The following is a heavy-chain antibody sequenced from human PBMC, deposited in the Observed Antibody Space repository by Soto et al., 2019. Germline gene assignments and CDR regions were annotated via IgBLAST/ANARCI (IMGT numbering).Heavy chain of an antibody. CDR3: STRAYDTNGYYRFDP. J-gene: IGHJ5*01. CDR1: GGSISSSNW. Sequence: NPSETLSLTCAVSGGSISSSNWWSWVRQPPGKGLEWIGDINHSGRVNYSPSLKSRVTISLDTSKNQFSLTLSAVTAADTAMYYCSTRAYDTNGYYRFDPWGQGTLVTVSS. D-gene: IGHD3-22*01. V-gene: IGHV4-4*02. CDR2: INHSGRV.